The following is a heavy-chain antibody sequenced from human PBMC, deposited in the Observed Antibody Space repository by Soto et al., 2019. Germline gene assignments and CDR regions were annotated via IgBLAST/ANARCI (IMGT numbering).Heavy chain of an antibody. CDR2: IYYSGST. CDR3: ARVGDYGDYSYYYYYYMAF. J-gene: IGHJ6*03. Sequence: SETLSLTCPVSGGSISRYFWSWIRQPPGKGMEWIGYIYYSGSTNYNPSLKSRVTISVDTSKNQFSLKLSSVTAADTAVYYCARVGDYGDYSYYYYYYMAFWGKGTTVTVSS. CDR1: GGSISRYF. D-gene: IGHD4-17*01. V-gene: IGHV4-59*01.